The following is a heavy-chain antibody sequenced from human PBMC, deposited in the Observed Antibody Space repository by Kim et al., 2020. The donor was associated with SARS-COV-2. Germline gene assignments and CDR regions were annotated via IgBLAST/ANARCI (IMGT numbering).Heavy chain of an antibody. CDR2: INPDSGGT. V-gene: IGHV1-2*02. CDR3: ARGANTLSAFDL. J-gene: IGHJ3*01. Sequence: AHGQGLEWMGWINPDSGGTKYAERFQGRVTMTRDTSISTVYMELSRLKSDDTAVYYCARGANTLSAFDLWGQGTMVTVSS.